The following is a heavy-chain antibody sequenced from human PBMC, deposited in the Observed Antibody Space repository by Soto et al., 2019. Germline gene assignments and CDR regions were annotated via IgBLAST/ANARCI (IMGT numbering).Heavy chain of an antibody. CDR1: GFTFSDYY. Sequence: GGSLRLSCAASGFTFSDYYMNWVRQAPGKGLEWVSSISSSSSYIYYADSVKGRFTISRDNAKNSLYLQMNSLRAEDTAVYYCARDDGAIAARGWFDPGGQGTLVTVSS. V-gene: IGHV3-21*04. CDR3: ARDDGAIAARGWFDP. CDR2: ISSSSSYI. D-gene: IGHD6-6*01. J-gene: IGHJ5*02.